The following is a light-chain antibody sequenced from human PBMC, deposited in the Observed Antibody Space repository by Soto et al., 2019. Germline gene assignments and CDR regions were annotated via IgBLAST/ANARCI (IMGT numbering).Light chain of an antibody. CDR3: QQSYSRVT. V-gene: IGKV1-39*01. CDR1: QSISNY. CDR2: AAS. Sequence: DILMTQSPSSLSSSVGDRVTITCRASQSISNYLNWYQQKPGKAPNLLIYAASTFQSGVPSRFSASGSGTEFTLTISSLHPDDFASYYCQQSYSRVTFGQGTKVDIK. J-gene: IGKJ1*01.